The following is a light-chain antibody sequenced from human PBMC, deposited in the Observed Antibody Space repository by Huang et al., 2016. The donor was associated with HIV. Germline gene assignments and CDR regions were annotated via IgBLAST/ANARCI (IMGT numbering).Light chain of an antibody. V-gene: IGKV3-20*01. CDR3: HQYGTAPRT. CDR2: NTS. Sequence: VLTQSPGTLSLSPGERATLSCRASQAISSSYLAWYQQKPGQAPRLLIFNTSNRATGIPDRFSGSGSGTDFTLTITRLEPEDFAVYFCHQYGTAPRTFGQGTKLEMK. J-gene: IGKJ2*01. CDR1: QAISSSY.